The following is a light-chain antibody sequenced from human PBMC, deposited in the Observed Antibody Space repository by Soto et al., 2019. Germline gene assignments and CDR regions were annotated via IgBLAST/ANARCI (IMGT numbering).Light chain of an antibody. CDR3: QLYTT. V-gene: IGKV3-20*01. CDR1: QSISSSY. J-gene: IGKJ1*01. Sequence: EIVLTPSPGTLPLSPVERATLSCRASQSISSSYLAWYQQKPGQAPRLLIYGSSSRATGIPDRFSGSGSGTDFTLTISRLEPEDFAVYYCQLYTTFGQGTKVDIK. CDR2: GSS.